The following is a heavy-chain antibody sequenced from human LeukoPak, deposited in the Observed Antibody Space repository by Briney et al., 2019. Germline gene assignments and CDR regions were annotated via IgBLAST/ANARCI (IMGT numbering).Heavy chain of an antibody. CDR2: INHSGGT. J-gene: IGHJ4*02. D-gene: IGHD4-11*01. Sequence: PSETLSLTCAIYGGSFSDYYWGWIRQPPGRGVGWVWGINHSGGTNYNPSLKSRVTISVDTSKNQFSLKLSSVTAADTAVYYCARGLFQHPTVTLYYYDYWGQGTLVTVSS. CDR1: GGSFSDYY. CDR3: ARGLFQHPTVTLYYYDY. V-gene: IGHV4-34*01.